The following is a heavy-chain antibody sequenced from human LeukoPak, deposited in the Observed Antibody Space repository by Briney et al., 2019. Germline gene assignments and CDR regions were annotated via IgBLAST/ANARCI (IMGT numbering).Heavy chain of an antibody. J-gene: IGHJ3*02. D-gene: IGHD4-23*01. V-gene: IGHV4-30-4*08. Sequence: SQTLSLTCTVSGGSISSGDYYWSWIRQPPGKGLEWIGYIYYSGSTYYNPSLKSRVTISVDTSKNQFSLKLSSVTAADTAVYYCARVPDYGGNDAFDIWGQGTMVTVSS. CDR2: IYYSGST. CDR3: ARVPDYGGNDAFDI. CDR1: GGSISSGDYY.